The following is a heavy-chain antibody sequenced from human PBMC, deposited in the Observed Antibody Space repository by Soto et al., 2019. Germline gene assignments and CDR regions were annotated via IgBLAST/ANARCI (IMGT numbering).Heavy chain of an antibody. CDR2: ISYDGSNK. D-gene: IGHD3-16*01. J-gene: IGHJ5*02. V-gene: IGHV3-30*18. CDR3: AKELIPFSWNWFDP. Sequence: PGGSLRLSCAASGFTFSSYGMHWVRQAPGKGLEWVAVISYDGSNKYYADSVKGRFTISRDNSKNTLYLQMNSLRAEDTAVYYCAKELIPFSWNWFDPWGQGTLVTVSS. CDR1: GFTFSSYG.